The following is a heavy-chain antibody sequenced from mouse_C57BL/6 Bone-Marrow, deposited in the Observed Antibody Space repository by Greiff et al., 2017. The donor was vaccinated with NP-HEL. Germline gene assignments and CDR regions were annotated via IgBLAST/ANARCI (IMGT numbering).Heavy chain of an antibody. CDR2: ISYSGST. CDR1: GYSITSDY. V-gene: IGHV3-8*01. Sequence: EVQLQQSGPGLAKPSQTLSLTCSVTGYSITSDYWNWIRKFPGNKLEYMGYISYSGSTYYNPSLKSRISITRDTSKNQYYLQLNSVTTEDTATYYCARYSYGSSGGNYYAMDYWGQGTSVTVSS. CDR3: ARYSYGSSGGNYYAMDY. D-gene: IGHD1-1*01. J-gene: IGHJ4*01.